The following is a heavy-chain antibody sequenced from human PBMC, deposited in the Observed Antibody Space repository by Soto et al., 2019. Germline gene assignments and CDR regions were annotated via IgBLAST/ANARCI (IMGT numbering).Heavy chain of an antibody. Sequence: ASVKVSCKASGYTFTSYGISWVRQAPGQGLEWMGWISAYNGNTNYAQKLQGRVTMTTDTSTSTAYMELRSLRSDDTAVYYCARYCSSTSCYTSYYWGQGTLVTVSS. CDR3: ARYCSSTSCYTSYY. CDR2: ISAYNGNT. D-gene: IGHD2-2*02. V-gene: IGHV1-18*01. CDR1: GYTFTSYG. J-gene: IGHJ4*02.